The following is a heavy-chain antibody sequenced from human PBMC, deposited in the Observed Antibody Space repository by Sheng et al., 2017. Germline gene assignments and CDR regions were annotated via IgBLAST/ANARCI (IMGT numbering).Heavy chain of an antibody. CDR3: ARAKTGEWYFYGMDV. Sequence: EVQLVESGGGLVQPGGSLRLSCEASGFTFSNYEMNWVRQTPGKGLEWLSYISSSGTTIYYADSLKGRFTISRDNSMDSLYLQMNSLRAEDTAVYYCARAKTGEWYFYGMDVWGQGTTVTVSS. V-gene: IGHV3-48*03. CDR1: GFTFSNYE. CDR2: ISSSGTTI. D-gene: IGHD7-27*01. J-gene: IGHJ6*02.